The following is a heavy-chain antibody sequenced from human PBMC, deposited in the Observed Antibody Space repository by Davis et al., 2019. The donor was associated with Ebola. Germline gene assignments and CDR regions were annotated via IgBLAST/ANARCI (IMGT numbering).Heavy chain of an antibody. D-gene: IGHD6-19*01. CDR2: VSYDGNTK. V-gene: IGHV3-30-3*01. CDR3: ARDYGSIAVAGNFDY. Sequence: PGGSLRLSCAASGFTFSNHVMHWVRQAPGKGLEWVAVVSYDGNTKYYADSVKGRFTISRDNSKNTLYLQMNSLIAEDTAVYYCARDYGSIAVAGNFDYWGQGTLVTVSS. CDR1: GFTFSNHV. J-gene: IGHJ4*02.